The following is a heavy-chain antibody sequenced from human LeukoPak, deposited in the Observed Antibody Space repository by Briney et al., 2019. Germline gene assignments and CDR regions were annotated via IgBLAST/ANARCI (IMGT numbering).Heavy chain of an antibody. V-gene: IGHV1-69*13. CDR1: GGTFSSYA. D-gene: IGHD3-22*01. J-gene: IGHJ4*02. CDR2: IIPIFGTA. CDR3: AGSPYYYDSSGYYRYLDY. Sequence: ASVKVSCKASGGTFSSYAISWVRQAPGQGLEWMGGIIPIFGTANYAQKFQGRVTITADESTSTAYMELSSLRSEDTAVYYCAGSPYYYDSSGYYRYLDYWGQGTLVTVSS.